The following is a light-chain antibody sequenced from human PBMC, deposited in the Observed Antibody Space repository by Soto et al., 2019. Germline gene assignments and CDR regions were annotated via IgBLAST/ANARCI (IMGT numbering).Light chain of an antibody. V-gene: IGLV1-47*01. CDR1: SSNIGSKY. J-gene: IGLJ2*01. Sequence: QSVLTQPPSASGTPGQRVTISCSGSSSNIGSKYAYWYQQLPGRAPKLLIYRNNQRPSGVPDRFSGSKSGTSASLAISGLRSEDEADYYCAAWDESLSGVVFGGGTKVTVL. CDR2: RNN. CDR3: AAWDESLSGVV.